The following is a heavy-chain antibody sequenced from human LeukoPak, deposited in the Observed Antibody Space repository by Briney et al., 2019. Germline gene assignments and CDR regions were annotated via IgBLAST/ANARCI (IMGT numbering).Heavy chain of an antibody. V-gene: IGHV4-30-2*01. D-gene: IGHD7-27*01. J-gene: IGHJ1*01. CDR2: IYHSGST. CDR1: GGSVNSGGYY. Sequence: SETLSLTCSVSGGSVNSGGYYWSRSRQPPGKGLEWIGYIYHSGSTYCNPSLKSRVTISLDRSKNQFSLKLSSVTAADTAVYYCARIWGGSFRYAEYFQHWGQGTLVTVSS. CDR3: ARIWGGSFRYAEYFQH.